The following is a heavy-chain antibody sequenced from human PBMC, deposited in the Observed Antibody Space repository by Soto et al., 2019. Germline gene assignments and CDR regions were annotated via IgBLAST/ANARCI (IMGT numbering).Heavy chain of an antibody. Sequence: SETLSLTCTVSGGSISSGDYYWSWIRQPPGKGLEWIGYIYYNGSTYYNPSLKSRVTISVDTSKNQFSLKLSSVTAADTAVYYCARATSGTFYYDSSGYYLFDYPGQGTRVSVPS. J-gene: IGHJ4*02. V-gene: IGHV4-30-4*01. CDR3: ARATSGTFYYDSSGYYLFDY. CDR2: IYYNGST. CDR1: GGSISSGDYY. D-gene: IGHD3-22*01.